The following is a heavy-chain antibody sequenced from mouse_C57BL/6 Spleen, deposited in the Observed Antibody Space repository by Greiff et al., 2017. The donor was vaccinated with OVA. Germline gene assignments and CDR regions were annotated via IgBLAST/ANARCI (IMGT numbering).Heavy chain of an antibody. CDR3: ARSKRSDYFDY. CDR2: ISPSDIET. V-gene: IGHV1-52*01. D-gene: IGHD1-1*01. Sequence: VQLQQPGAELVRPGSSVKLSCKASGYTFTSYWISFVPPLPFPFLDWICNISPSDIETHYNQKFKDKATLTVDKSSSTAYMQLSSLTSEDSAVYYCARSKRSDYFDYWGQGTTLTVSS. J-gene: IGHJ2*01. CDR1: GYTFTSYW.